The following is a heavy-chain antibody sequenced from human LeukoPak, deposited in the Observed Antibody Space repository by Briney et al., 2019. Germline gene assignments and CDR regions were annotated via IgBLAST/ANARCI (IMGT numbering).Heavy chain of an antibody. Sequence: PGGSLRLSCAASGFTFSSYAMSWVRQAPGKGLEWVSAISGSGGSTYYADSVKGRFTISRDNSKNTLCLQMNSLRAEDTAVYYCAKDHFLTGYYDFDYWGQGTLVTVSS. D-gene: IGHD3/OR15-3a*01. CDR3: AKDHFLTGYYDFDY. V-gene: IGHV3-23*01. CDR1: GFTFSSYA. J-gene: IGHJ4*02. CDR2: ISGSGGST.